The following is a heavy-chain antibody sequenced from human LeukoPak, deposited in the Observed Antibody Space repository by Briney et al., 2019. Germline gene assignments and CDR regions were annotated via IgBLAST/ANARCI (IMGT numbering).Heavy chain of an antibody. D-gene: IGHD1-1*01. V-gene: IGHV1-24*01. CDR2: FDPEDGET. CDR3: ATYVQTPSRAFDI. Sequence: GASVKVSCKASGYTLTPLSMHWGRQAPGKRLECMGGFDPEDGETIYAQKFQGRVTMTEDTSTDTDYMVQSSLGSEDTAVCYCATYVQTPSRAFDIWGQGKMVTVSS. CDR1: GYTLTPLS. J-gene: IGHJ3*02.